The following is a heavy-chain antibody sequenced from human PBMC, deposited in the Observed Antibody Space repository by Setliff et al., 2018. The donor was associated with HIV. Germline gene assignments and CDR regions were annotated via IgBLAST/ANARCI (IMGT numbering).Heavy chain of an antibody. Sequence: ASVKVSCKSSGYTFTDYFMHWVRQAPGEGLEWMGWISAYTGNTNYAQKLQGRVTMTTDTSTSTAYMELRSLRSDDTAVYYCARDIADTVDYYFDYWGQGTLVTVSS. CDR3: ARDIADTVDYYFDY. D-gene: IGHD6-13*01. CDR1: GYTFTDYF. CDR2: ISAYTGNT. V-gene: IGHV1-18*04. J-gene: IGHJ4*02.